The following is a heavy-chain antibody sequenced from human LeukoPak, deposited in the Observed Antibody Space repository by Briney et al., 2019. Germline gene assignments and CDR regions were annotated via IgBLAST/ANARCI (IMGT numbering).Heavy chain of an antibody. V-gene: IGHV1-58*02. Sequence: SVKVSCKASGFTFTSSAMQWVRQARGQRLEWIGWIVVGSGNTNYAQKFQERVTITRDMSTSTAYMELSSLRSEDTAVYCCAAAPLGYYYYMDVWGKGITVTVSS. J-gene: IGHJ6*03. CDR3: AAAPLGYYYYMDV. CDR1: GFTFTSSA. CDR2: IVVGSGNT. D-gene: IGHD7-27*01.